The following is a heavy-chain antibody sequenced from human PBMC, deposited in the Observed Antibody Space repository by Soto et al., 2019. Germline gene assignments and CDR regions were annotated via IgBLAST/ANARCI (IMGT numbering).Heavy chain of an antibody. CDR2: INAGNGNT. V-gene: IGHV1-3*01. D-gene: IGHD1-26*01. J-gene: IGHJ4*02. CDR3: ALWGGSNYVAYFDH. CDR1: GYLFTTYA. Sequence: QVQLVQSGAEVKKPGASVKISCKASGYLFTTYAIHWVRQAPGQTPEWMGRINAGNGNTKFTEKFHRRVNGTTDRSAGTAYMELASLSSEDTAVYYCALWGGSNYVAYFDHWGRGTLVTVSS.